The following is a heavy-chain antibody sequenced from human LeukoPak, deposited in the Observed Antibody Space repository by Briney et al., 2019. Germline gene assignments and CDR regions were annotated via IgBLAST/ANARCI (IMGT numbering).Heavy chain of an antibody. D-gene: IGHD3-22*01. J-gene: IGHJ4*02. V-gene: IGHV1-2*02. Sequence: ASVKVSCKASGYTFTGYFVHWVRQAPGQGLEWMGWINPNSGGTNYAQKFQGRVTMTRDTSFSTAYMELRRLRSDDTAVYYCARDERYVSSGYPFDYWGQGTLVTVSS. CDR3: ARDERYVSSGYPFDY. CDR2: INPNSGGT. CDR1: GYTFTGYF.